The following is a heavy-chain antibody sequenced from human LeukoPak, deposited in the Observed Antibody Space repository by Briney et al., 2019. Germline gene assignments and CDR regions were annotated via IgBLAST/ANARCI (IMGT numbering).Heavy chain of an antibody. CDR3: ARYDFWSGSPAVKWFDP. CDR1: GYTCTSYE. V-gene: IGHV1-8*01. D-gene: IGHD3-3*01. Sequence: ASVKLSCKASGYTCTSYEFNWGRQATRQGLEWMGWMNTNSGNTGYAQQFQGRVTMTRNTSISTAYVELSSLRSEDTAVYYCARYDFWSGSPAVKWFDPWGQGTLVTVSS. CDR2: MNTNSGNT. J-gene: IGHJ5*02.